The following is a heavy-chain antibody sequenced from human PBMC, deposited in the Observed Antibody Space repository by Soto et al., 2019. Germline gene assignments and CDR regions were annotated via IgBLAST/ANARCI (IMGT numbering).Heavy chain of an antibody. CDR1: GGTFSNYA. CDR2: IIPIFGTA. Sequence: SVKVSCKASGGTFSNYAISWVRQAPGQGLEWMGGIIPIFGTANYAQKFQGRVTITADESTSTAYMELSSLRSEDTAVYYCARGPTYYYDSSGYYPGAFEIWGQGKMVGVS. CDR3: ARGPTYYYDSSGYYPGAFEI. V-gene: IGHV1-69*13. D-gene: IGHD3-22*01. J-gene: IGHJ3*02.